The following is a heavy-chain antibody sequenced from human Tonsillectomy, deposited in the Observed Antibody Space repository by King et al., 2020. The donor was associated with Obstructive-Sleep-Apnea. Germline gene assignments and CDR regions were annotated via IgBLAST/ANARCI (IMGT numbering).Heavy chain of an antibody. V-gene: IGHV3-30*02. D-gene: IGHD5-18*01. CDR2: IRYDGSNK. CDR3: AKDNPTYTALPYGVVY. CDR1: GFTFSSYG. J-gene: IGHJ4*02. Sequence: VQLVESGGGVVQPGGSLRLSCVASGFTFSSYGMHWVRQAPGKGLEWAAFIRYDGSNKYYADSVKGRFTISRDNSKNTLSLQMTSLRAEDTAVYYCAKDNPTYTALPYGVVYWGQGTLVTVSS.